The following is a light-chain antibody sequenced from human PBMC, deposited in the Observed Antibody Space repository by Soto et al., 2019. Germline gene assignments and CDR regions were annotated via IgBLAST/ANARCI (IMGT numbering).Light chain of an antibody. CDR1: SRDVGEENY. CDR3: SSFAVSPVV. V-gene: IGLV2-8*01. CDR2: EVS. Sequence: QSALTQPPSASGSPGQSVTITCSGTSRDVGEENYVSWYQQHPGKVPKLILYEVSKRPSGVPDRFSGSRSGNTASLTVSGLKAEDEADYYCSSFAVSPVVFGGGTKLTVL. J-gene: IGLJ2*01.